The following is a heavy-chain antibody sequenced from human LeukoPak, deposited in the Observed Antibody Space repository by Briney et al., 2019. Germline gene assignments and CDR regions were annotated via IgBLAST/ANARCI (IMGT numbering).Heavy chain of an antibody. CDR1: GGSFSGYY. Sequence: PSETLSLTCAVYGGSFSGYYWSWIRQPPGKGLEWIGEINHSGSTNYNPSLKSRVTISVDTSKNQFSLKLSSVTAADTAVYYCARATVSSGNNYGLDPWGQGTL. J-gene: IGHJ5*02. V-gene: IGHV4-34*01. CDR3: ARATVSSGNNYGLDP. CDR2: INHSGST. D-gene: IGHD3-22*01.